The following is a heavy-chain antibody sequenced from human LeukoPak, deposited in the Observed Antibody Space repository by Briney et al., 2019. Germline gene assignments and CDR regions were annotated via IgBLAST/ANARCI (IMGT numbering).Heavy chain of an antibody. V-gene: IGHV1-18*01. J-gene: IGHJ6*02. Sequence: ASVKVSCKASGYTFTSYGISWVRQAPGQGLEWMGWISAYNGNTNYAQKLQGRVTMTTDTSTSTAYMELRSLRSDDTAVYYCARDYYDSSGYYSTAIYYYYYYYGMDVWGQGTTVTVSS. CDR1: GYTFTSYG. D-gene: IGHD3-22*01. CDR2: ISAYNGNT. CDR3: ARDYYDSSGYYSTAIYYYYYYYGMDV.